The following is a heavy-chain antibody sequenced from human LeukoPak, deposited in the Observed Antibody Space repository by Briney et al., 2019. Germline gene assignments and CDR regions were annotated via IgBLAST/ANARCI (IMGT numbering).Heavy chain of an antibody. J-gene: IGHJ4*02. V-gene: IGHV3-23*01. CDR1: GFTFSSYA. D-gene: IGHD3-10*01. CDR2: VSVYGGTT. Sequence: GGSLRLSCAASGFTFSSYAMSWVRQAPGKGLEWVSTVSVYGGTTYYADSVKGRFTISRDNSKNTLYLQMNSLRPEDAAVYFCAKELHGSGNYVFDYWGQGTLVTVSS. CDR3: AKELHGSGNYVFDY.